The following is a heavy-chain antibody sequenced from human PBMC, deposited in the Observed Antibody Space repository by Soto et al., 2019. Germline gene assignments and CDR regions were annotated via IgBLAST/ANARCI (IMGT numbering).Heavy chain of an antibody. V-gene: IGHV4-30-4*01. Sequence: SETLSLTCTVSGGSISSGVYYWCWIRQPPGKGLEWIGYIYYSGSTYYNPSLKSRVTISVDTSKNQFSLKLSSVTAADTAVYYCARGGPISIGSGSYYTRGVYYYYMDVWGKGTTVTVSS. CDR1: GGSISSGVYY. CDR2: IYYSGST. D-gene: IGHD3-10*01. CDR3: ARGGPISIGSGSYYTRGVYYYYMDV. J-gene: IGHJ6*03.